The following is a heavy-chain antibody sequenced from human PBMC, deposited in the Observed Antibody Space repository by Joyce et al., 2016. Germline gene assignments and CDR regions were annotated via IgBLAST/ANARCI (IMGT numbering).Heavy chain of an antibody. Sequence: EVQLLESGGGLVQPGGSLRLSCAASGFTFSSYAMSWVRQAPGKGLEGVSAISGRGGSTYYADSVKGRFTIARDNSKNTLYLQMNSLRAEDTAVYYCAKDTITMIVVVILDYWGQGTLVTVSS. V-gene: IGHV3-23*01. J-gene: IGHJ4*02. CDR1: GFTFSSYA. CDR2: ISGRGGST. CDR3: AKDTITMIVVVILDY. D-gene: IGHD3-22*01.